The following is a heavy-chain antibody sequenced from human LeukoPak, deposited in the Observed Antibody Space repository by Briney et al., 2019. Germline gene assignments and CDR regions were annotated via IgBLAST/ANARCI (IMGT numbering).Heavy chain of an antibody. CDR2: IWYDGSNK. V-gene: IGHV3-30*02. D-gene: IGHD5-18*01. J-gene: IGHJ4*02. Sequence: TGGSLRLSCAASGFTFSSYGMHWVRQAPGKGLEWVAVIWYDGSNKYYADSVKGRFTISRDNSKNTLYLQMNSLRAEDTAVYYCAKVGYSYGDFDYWGQGTLVTVSS. CDR3: AKVGYSYGDFDY. CDR1: GFTFSSYG.